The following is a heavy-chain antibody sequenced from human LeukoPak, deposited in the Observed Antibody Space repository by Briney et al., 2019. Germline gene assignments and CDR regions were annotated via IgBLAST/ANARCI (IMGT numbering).Heavy chain of an antibody. V-gene: IGHV3-30*04. CDR2: ISYDGSNK. CDR3: ARGMDYDILAGPPDY. D-gene: IGHD3-9*01. Sequence: GGSLRLSCAASEFTFSRYAMHLVRQAPDKGLEWVALISYDGSNKEFADSVKGRFTISRDNSKNSLYLQMNSLRGEDTAMYYCARGMDYDILAGPPDYWGQGTLVTVSS. J-gene: IGHJ4*02. CDR1: EFTFSRYA.